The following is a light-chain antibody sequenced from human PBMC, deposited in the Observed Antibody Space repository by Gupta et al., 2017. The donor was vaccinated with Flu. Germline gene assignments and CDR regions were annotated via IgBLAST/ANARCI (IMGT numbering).Light chain of an antibody. J-gene: IGLJ3*02. CDR2: RNT. CDR3: AAWDDSLSAVV. V-gene: IGLV1-47*01. CDR1: NSNVENNY. Sequence: SALIPPPSASGTPGQRVSISCSGSNSNVENNYVSWYQQFPGAAPQLLIYRNTQRPSGVPDRFSGSKSGTSASLAISGLRSEDEADYHCAAWDDSLSAVVFGGGTKLTVL.